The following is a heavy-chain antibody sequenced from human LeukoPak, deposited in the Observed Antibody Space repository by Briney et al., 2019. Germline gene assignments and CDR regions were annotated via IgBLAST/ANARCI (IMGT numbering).Heavy chain of an antibody. D-gene: IGHD3-9*01. CDR2: IRYDGSNK. Sequence: GGSLRLSCAASGFTFSSYGMHWVRQAPGKGLEWVAFIRYDGSNKYYADSVKGRFTISRDNSKNTLYLQMNSLRAEDTAVYHCACPPEDDILTGYSYWGQGTLVTVSS. CDR3: ACPPEDDILTGYSY. J-gene: IGHJ4*02. CDR1: GFTFSSYG. V-gene: IGHV3-30*02.